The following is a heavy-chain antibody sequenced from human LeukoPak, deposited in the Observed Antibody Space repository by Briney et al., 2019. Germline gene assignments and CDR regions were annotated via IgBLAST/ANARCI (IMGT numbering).Heavy chain of an antibody. CDR3: ARFSSSSWSGGFRQFDP. D-gene: IGHD6-13*01. CDR2: INPNSGGT. J-gene: IGHJ5*02. CDR1: GYTFTGYY. V-gene: IGHV1-2*02. Sequence: ASVKVSCKASGYTFTGYYMHWVRQAPGQGLEWMGWINPNSGGTNYAQKFQGRVTMTRDTSISTAYMELSRLRSDDTAVYYCARFSSSSWSGGFRQFDPWGQGTLVTVSS.